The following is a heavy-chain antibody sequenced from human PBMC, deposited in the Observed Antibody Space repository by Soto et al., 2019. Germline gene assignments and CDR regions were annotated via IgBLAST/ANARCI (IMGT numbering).Heavy chain of an antibody. D-gene: IGHD2-8*02. Sequence: SVTVSCKASVGTFSSYAISWVRPATGQGLEWMGGIIPIFGTADYAQKFQGRVTITADESTSTAYMELSSLRSEDTAVYYCATHWTGVPRYYYGMDVWGQGTTVTVSS. CDR3: ATHWTGVPRYYYGMDV. V-gene: IGHV1-69*13. CDR1: VGTFSSYA. J-gene: IGHJ6*02. CDR2: IIPIFGTA.